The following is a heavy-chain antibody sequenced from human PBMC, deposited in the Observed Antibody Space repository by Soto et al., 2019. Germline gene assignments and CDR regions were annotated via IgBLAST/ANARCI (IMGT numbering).Heavy chain of an antibody. CDR2: ISYDGSNK. CDR1: GFTFSSYA. CDR3: ARLPYYDFWCGYTDAFDI. J-gene: IGHJ3*02. Sequence: QVQLVESGGGVVQPGRSLRLSCAASGFTFSSYAMHWVRQAPGKGLEWVAVISYDGSNKYYADSVKGRFTISRDNSKNTLYRQRNSLTAEDTAVYYCARLPYYDFWCGYTDAFDIWGQGTMVTVSS. V-gene: IGHV3-30*14. D-gene: IGHD3-3*01.